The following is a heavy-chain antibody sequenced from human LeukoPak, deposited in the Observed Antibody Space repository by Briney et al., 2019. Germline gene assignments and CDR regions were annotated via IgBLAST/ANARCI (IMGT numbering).Heavy chain of an antibody. CDR1: GGSISSSSYY. J-gene: IGHJ5*02. V-gene: IGHV4-39*07. Sequence: SETLSLTCTVSGGSISSSSYYWGWIRQPPGKGLEWIGSIYYSGSTYYNPSLKSRVTISVDTSKNQFSLKLSSVTAADTAVYYCARDVGGYGDSWFDPWGQGTLVTVSS. CDR2: IYYSGST. CDR3: ARDVGGYGDSWFDP. D-gene: IGHD4-17*01.